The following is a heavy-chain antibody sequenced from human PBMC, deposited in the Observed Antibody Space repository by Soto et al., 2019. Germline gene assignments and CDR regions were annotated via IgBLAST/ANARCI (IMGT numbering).Heavy chain of an antibody. J-gene: IGHJ3*02. CDR2: IVVGSGNT. CDR1: GFTFTSSA. D-gene: IGHD3-9*01. V-gene: IGHV1-58*02. CDR3: AADQPAYDILTGYYWAFDI. Sequence: SVKVSCKASGFTFTSSAMQWGRQARGQRLEWIGWIVVGSGNTNYAQKFQERVTITRDMSTSTAYMELSSLRSEDTAVYYCAADQPAYDILTGYYWAFDIWGQGTMVTVSS.